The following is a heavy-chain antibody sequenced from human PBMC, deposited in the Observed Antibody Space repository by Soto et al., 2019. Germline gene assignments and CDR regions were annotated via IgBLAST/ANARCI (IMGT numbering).Heavy chain of an antibody. CDR1: GFSFGTYT. Sequence: GGSLRLSCAVSGFSFGTYTVNWVRQAPGMGLEWVPGLSDSVGTTHYAYSVKGRFTISRDKSKSTLYLQMTSLSADDTAVYYCARVSSDSVVVIAATVGAYDSWGQGALVTVSS. D-gene: IGHD2-15*01. CDR3: ARVSSDSVVVIAATVGAYDS. J-gene: IGHJ4*02. CDR2: LSDSVGTT. V-gene: IGHV3-23*01.